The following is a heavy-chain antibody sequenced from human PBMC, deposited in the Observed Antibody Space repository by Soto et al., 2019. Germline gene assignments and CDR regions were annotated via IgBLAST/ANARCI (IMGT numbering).Heavy chain of an antibody. CDR2: MSPSRGDT. V-gene: IGHV1-8*01. J-gene: IGHJ5*02. Sequence: QVQLVQSGAEVKKPGASVKVSCKASGYTFTSHDINWVRQATGQGLEWVGWMSPSRGDTGYAQKFQDRLTMTWDTSISTAYMELNSLSSEDTAVYYCARDYGGKSGWFDPWGQGTLVTVSS. CDR1: GYTFTSHD. D-gene: IGHD4-17*01. CDR3: ARDYGGKSGWFDP.